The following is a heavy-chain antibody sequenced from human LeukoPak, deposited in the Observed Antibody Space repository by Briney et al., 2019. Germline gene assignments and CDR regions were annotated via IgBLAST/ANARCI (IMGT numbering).Heavy chain of an antibody. CDR3: ARDYCSSTSCHRALNY. D-gene: IGHD2-2*01. CDR1: GGTFSSYA. CDR2: IIPIFGTA. Sequence: SVKVSCKASGGTFSSYAISWVRQAPGQGLEWMGGIIPIFGTANYAQKFQGRVTITTDESTSTAYLELSSLRSEDTAVYYCARDYCSSTSCHRALNYWGQGTLVTVSS. V-gene: IGHV1-69*05. J-gene: IGHJ4*02.